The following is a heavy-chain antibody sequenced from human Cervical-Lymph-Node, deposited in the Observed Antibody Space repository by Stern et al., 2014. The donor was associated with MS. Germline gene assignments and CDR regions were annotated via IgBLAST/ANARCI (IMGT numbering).Heavy chain of an antibody. CDR3: ARDQTGITYSYFDY. CDR1: GYSLESYG. CDR2: IAAHTAVT. D-gene: IGHD1-7*01. V-gene: IGHV1-18*01. J-gene: IGHJ4*02. Sequence: VQLVQSGAEVREPGASVKVSCKASGYSLESYGISWLRQAPGQGLEWMGLIAAHTAVTIYELKFQDRVTMTRDTSTSTAYMELRGLRSDDTAVYYCARDQTGITYSYFDYWGLGTLVTVSS.